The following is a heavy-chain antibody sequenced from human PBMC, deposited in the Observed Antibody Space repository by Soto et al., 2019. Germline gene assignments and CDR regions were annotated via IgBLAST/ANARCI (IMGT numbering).Heavy chain of an antibody. J-gene: IGHJ3*01. CDR3: ARESRGYSVNVLAVAFDV. CDR2: TSPNSGNT. Sequence: QVQLVQSGAEMKKPGASVKVSCKASGYTFNDYAINWVRQAPGQSLEWMGWTSPNSGNTGYGLKFQGRVSMTRNTSVGTAYMELSSLRSDDTAVYFCARESRGYSVNVLAVAFDVWGQGTLVTVSS. D-gene: IGHD5-12*01. CDR1: GYTFNDYA. V-gene: IGHV1-8*02.